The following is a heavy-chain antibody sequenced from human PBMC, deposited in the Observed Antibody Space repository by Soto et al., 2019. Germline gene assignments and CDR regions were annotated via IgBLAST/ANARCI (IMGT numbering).Heavy chain of an antibody. J-gene: IGHJ4*02. CDR3: AKAEGNGGNSRQVDS. D-gene: IGHD2-21*02. Sequence: QLQLQASGPVLVKPSQTLSLSCTVSGGSISIIYNYWTGIRQHPGKGLEWIGFISHGGSTDYSPTLTCRVTISLDTDKNQFSLTLSAVTAADTAVYFCAKAEGNGGNSRQVDSWGQGTVVTVSA. CDR2: ISHGGST. CDR1: GGSISIIYNY. V-gene: IGHV4-31*03.